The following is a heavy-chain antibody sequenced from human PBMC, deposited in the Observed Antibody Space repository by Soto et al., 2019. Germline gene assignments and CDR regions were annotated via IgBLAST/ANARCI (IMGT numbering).Heavy chain of an antibody. D-gene: IGHD4-17*01. V-gene: IGHV1-18*04. CDR1: GDTFTNYG. CDR2: ISTYNVNT. CDR3: ARALTVTTSLDS. Sequence: QVQLVQSGTEVSKPGASVKVSCKASGDTFTNYGINWVRQAPGQGLEWMGWISTYNVNTYYTQKFKVRATLTTDTSTNPAYMELSSLPSDDNAVYYCARALTVTTSLDSWGLGTLVTVSS. J-gene: IGHJ4*02.